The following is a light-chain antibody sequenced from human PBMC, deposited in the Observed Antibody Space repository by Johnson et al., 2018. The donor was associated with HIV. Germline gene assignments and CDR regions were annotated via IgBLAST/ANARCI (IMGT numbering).Light chain of an antibody. CDR1: SSNIGNNY. J-gene: IGLJ1*01. V-gene: IGLV1-51*02. Sequence: QSVLTQPPSVSAAPGQKVTISCSGSSSNIGNNYVSWYQLLPGTAPKLLIYDNDRRPSGVPDRFSGSKSGTSATLDFTGLQSGDEADYYCGTWAASLGVNVFGPGTKVTVL. CDR2: DND. CDR3: GTWAASLGVNV.